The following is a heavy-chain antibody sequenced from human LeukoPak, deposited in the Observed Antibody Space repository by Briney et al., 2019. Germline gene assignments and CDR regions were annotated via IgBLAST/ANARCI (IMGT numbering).Heavy chain of an antibody. J-gene: IGHJ4*02. CDR1: GGSIRSYD. D-gene: IGHD3-22*01. CDR3: ARHARDTSDYFDY. Sequence: PSETLSLTCSVSGGSIRSYDWSWIRQPPGKGLEWIGYVSYSGSTKYNPSLKSRVSISIDTSKNQFSLKLSSVTAADTAMYYCARHARDTSDYFDYWGQGTLVTVSS. CDR2: VSYSGST. V-gene: IGHV4-59*08.